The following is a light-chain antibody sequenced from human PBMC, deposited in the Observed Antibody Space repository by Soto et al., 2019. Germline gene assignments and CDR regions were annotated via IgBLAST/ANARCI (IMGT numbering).Light chain of an antibody. CDR2: RAS. V-gene: IGKV3-15*01. Sequence: IVMTQSPATLSVSLGERATLSCRASQSINSNLAWYQQKPGQAPRLLMFRASIRAAGFPARFSGSGSGTEFNITISSLQSEDSAVYYCQQYNNWPRTFGQGTKVEIK. CDR1: QSINSN. J-gene: IGKJ1*01. CDR3: QQYNNWPRT.